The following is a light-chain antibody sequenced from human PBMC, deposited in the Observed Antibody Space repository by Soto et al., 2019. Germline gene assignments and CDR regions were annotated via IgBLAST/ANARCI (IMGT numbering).Light chain of an antibody. CDR2: DAS. Sequence: EIVLTQSPATLSLSPGEIATLSCRASQSVSSYLAWYQHKPGQAPRLLIYDASNRATGIPARFSGSGSGTDFTLTISSLEPAAFAVYYCQQRSNWPPYTFGQGTKLEIK. J-gene: IGKJ2*01. V-gene: IGKV3-11*01. CDR3: QQRSNWPPYT. CDR1: QSVSSY.